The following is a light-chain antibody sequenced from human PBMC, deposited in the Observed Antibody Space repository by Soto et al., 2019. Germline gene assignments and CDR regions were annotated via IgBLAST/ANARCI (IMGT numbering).Light chain of an antibody. V-gene: IGKV3-20*01. Sequence: EIVLTQSPGTLSLSPGDRATLSCRASQSVSSSYLAWYQQKPGQAPRLLIYGASSRATGIPDRFSGGGSGTDFTLTISRLDPEDFAVYYCHQYGSSSYTFGQGTKLEIK. CDR3: HQYGSSSYT. CDR1: QSVSSSY. CDR2: GAS. J-gene: IGKJ2*01.